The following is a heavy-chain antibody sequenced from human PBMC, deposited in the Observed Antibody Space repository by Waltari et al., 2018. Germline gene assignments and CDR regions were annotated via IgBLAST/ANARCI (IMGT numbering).Heavy chain of an antibody. CDR2: MSGSGGST. V-gene: IGHV3-23*01. CDR1: GFTFSSYA. Sequence: EVQLLESGGGLVQPGGSLRLSCAASGFTFSSYAMSWVRQAPGKGLEWVSAMSGSGGSTYYADSVKGRFTISRDNSKNTLYLQMNSLRAEDTAVYYCAKDFCSGGSCYYFDYWGQGTLVTVSS. D-gene: IGHD2-15*01. CDR3: AKDFCSGGSCYYFDY. J-gene: IGHJ4*02.